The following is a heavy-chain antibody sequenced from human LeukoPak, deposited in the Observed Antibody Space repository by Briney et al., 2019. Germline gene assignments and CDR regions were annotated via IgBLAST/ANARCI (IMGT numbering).Heavy chain of an antibody. CDR2: IRYDGSNK. Sequence: GGSLRLSCAASGFTFSSYGMHWVRQAPGKGLKWVAFIRYDGSNKYYADSVKGRFTISRDNSKNTLYLQMNSLRAEDTAVYYCAKGPAGSYYNYFDYWGQGTLVTVSS. D-gene: IGHD1-26*01. V-gene: IGHV3-30*02. CDR3: AKGPAGSYYNYFDY. CDR1: GFTFSSYG. J-gene: IGHJ4*02.